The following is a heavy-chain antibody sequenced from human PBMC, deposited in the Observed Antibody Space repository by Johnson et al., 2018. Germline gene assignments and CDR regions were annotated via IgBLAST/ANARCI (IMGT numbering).Heavy chain of an antibody. CDR2: MSYDGRNQ. V-gene: IGHV3-30*04. CDR3: ARDHEKRALRHAAEYFQH. J-gene: IGHJ1*01. CDR1: GFTFHNYA. Sequence: QVQLVQSGGGVVQPGRSLRLSCATSGFTFHNYAMHWVRQAPGKGLEWVALMSYDGRNQYYANSVKGRFTISRDNSKNTLYLQMNSLRAEDTAVYYCARDHEKRALRHAAEYFQHWGQGTLVIVSS.